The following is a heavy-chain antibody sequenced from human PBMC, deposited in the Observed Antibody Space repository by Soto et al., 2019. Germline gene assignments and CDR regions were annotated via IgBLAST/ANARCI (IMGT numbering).Heavy chain of an antibody. J-gene: IGHJ4*02. Sequence: PSQTLSLTCAXYVGSFSGYYWIGIHPPPVKVLEWIVEINHSGSTNYNPSLKSRVTISVDTSKNQFSLKLSSVTAADTAVYYCARVWAFWGSYRQLNYFEYWGQGTLVTVSS. CDR1: VGSFSGYY. V-gene: IGHV4-34*01. CDR3: ARVWAFWGSYRQLNYFEY. D-gene: IGHD3-16*02. CDR2: INHSGST.